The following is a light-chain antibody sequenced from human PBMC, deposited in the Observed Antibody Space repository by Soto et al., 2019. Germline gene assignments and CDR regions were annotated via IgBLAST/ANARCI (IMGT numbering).Light chain of an antibody. CDR2: DTS. Sequence: TQSAVALSVSPGDRATLSCGASQTVGNNLAWYQQKPGQAPRLLIYDTSTRATGIPARFSGGGSGTDFTLTIDNLQPEDFAIYYCQQRSNCPPITFGQGTRLEIK. CDR1: QTVGNN. V-gene: IGKV3-11*01. CDR3: QQRSNCPPIT. J-gene: IGKJ5*01.